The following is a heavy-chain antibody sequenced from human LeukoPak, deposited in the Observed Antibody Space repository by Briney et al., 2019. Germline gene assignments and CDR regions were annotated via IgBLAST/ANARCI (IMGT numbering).Heavy chain of an antibody. CDR3: ARRVGYNYLLNWSDP. D-gene: IGHD5-24*01. CDR2: INHSGST. V-gene: IGHV4-38-2*02. CDR1: GYSISSGYY. J-gene: IGHJ5*02. Sequence: SETLSLTCTVSGYSISSGYYWGWIRQPPGKGLEWIGEINHSGSTNYNPSLKSRVTISVDTSKNQFSLNLSSVTAADTAVYYCARRVGYNYLLNWSDPWGQGTLVTVSS.